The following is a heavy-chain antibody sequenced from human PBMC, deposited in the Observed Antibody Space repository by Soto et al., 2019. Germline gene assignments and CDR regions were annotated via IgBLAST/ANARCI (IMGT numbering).Heavy chain of an antibody. CDR3: ARREGNHDMLTGYYGL. V-gene: IGHV5-51*01. Sequence: PGESLKISCKGSGYSFTNYWIIWVRQMPGKGLEWMGIIYPGDSDTRYSPSFQGQVTISADKSISTAYMQWSSLKASDTAMYYCARREGNHDMLTGYYGLCGQGTLVTVSS. CDR2: IYPGDSDT. J-gene: IGHJ4*02. D-gene: IGHD3-9*01. CDR1: GYSFTNYW.